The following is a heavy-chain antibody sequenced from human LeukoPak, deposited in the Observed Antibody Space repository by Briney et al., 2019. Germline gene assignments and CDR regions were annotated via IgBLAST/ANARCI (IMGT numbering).Heavy chain of an antibody. CDR3: ARGDGGSYADGFDY. J-gene: IGHJ4*02. CDR1: GASIGSYY. D-gene: IGHD1-26*01. CDR2: IFYSGST. Sequence: SETLSLTCTVSGASIGSYYWSWIRQPPGKGLEWIGYIFYSGSTNYNPSLKSRVTISVDTSKNQFSLKLSSVTAADTAVYYCARGDGGSYADGFDYWGQGTLVTVSS. V-gene: IGHV4-59*12.